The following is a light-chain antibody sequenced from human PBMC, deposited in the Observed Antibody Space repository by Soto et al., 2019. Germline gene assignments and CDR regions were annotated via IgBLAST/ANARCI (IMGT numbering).Light chain of an antibody. J-gene: IGKJ4*01. Sequence: EIVLTQSPGTLSLSPGERATLSCRAIQSISSNYLAWYQQKPGQAPRLIIHGASSRATGVPDRITGSGSGTDFSLSISRLEPEDFAVYYCQQYGTSSEATFGGGTKVDIK. CDR3: QQYGTSSEAT. CDR1: QSISSNY. CDR2: GAS. V-gene: IGKV3-20*01.